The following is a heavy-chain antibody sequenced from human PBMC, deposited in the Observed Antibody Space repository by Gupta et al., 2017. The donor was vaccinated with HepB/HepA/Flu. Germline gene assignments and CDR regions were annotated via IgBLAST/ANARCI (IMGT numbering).Heavy chain of an antibody. Sequence: EVHLVESGGGLVQPGGSLKLSCAASGFTFTTYWMSWVRQAPGKGLEWVASIKEDGSEEHYVDAVKGRFTISRDNAKNSLYLQMNSLRDEETAVYYCARLQWVGESSRYRAFDYWGQGTLVTVSS. J-gene: IGHJ4*02. CDR3: ARLQWVGESSRYRAFDY. CDR2: IKEDGSEE. CDR1: GFTFTTYW. D-gene: IGHD3-10*01. V-gene: IGHV3-7*01.